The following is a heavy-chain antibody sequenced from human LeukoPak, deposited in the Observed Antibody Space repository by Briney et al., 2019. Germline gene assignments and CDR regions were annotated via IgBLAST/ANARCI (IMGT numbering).Heavy chain of an antibody. V-gene: IGHV4-39*07. CDR3: ARSYSIVMVRVAPWYFDL. D-gene: IGHD3-10*01. J-gene: IGHJ2*01. CDR1: GGSISSGSYY. Sequence: KPSQTLSLTCTVSGGSISSGSYYWSWIRQPPGKGLEWIGSIFQSGKTYYTPSLKSRVTVSLDTSKKQFSLNLSSVTAADTAVYYCARSYSIVMVRVAPWYFDLWGRGTLVTVSS. CDR2: IFQSGKT.